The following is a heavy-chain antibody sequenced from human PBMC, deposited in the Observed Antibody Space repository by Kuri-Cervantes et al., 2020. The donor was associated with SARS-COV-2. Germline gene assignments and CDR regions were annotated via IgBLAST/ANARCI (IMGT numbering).Heavy chain of an antibody. CDR1: GDILTDAW. CDR2: IKGKCDGGTK. D-gene: IGHD3-22*01. J-gene: IGHJ4*02. CDR3: TSAHYYDNSRNFPNY. Sequence: AGSLRLSCAVSGDILTDAWMSWVRQDPGKWLEWVGCIKGKCDGGTKDFAAHAEGRFHIPKDDSRNTVYLQMNSMTTEYTAVYFYTSAHYYDNSRNFPNYWGQGALVTVSS. V-gene: IGHV3-15*01.